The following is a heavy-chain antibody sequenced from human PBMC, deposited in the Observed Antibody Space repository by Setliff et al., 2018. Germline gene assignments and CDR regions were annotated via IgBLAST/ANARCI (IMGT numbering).Heavy chain of an antibody. D-gene: IGHD3-10*01. V-gene: IGHV4-61*09. CDR3: ARHATYYYGSGNLPFDS. Sequence: SETLSLTCTVSGDSISSRTYYWSWIRQPAGKGLEWIGHIYTSWSTISNPSLKSRVTISLDTSKSQFSLKLSSVTAADTAVYYCARHATYYYGSGNLPFDSWGQGTLVTVSS. J-gene: IGHJ4*02. CDR1: GDSISSRTYY. CDR2: IYTSWST.